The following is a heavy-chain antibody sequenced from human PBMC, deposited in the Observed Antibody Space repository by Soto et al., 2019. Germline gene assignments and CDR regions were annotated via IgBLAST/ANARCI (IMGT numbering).Heavy chain of an antibody. Sequence: GGSLRLSCAASGFTFSSYSMNWVRQAPGKGLEWVSSISSSGSYIYYGDSVKGRFTISRDNAKNSLYLQMNSLRAEDTAVYFCARDREGVGAGLFWGQGTMVTVSS. D-gene: IGHD1-26*01. V-gene: IGHV3-21*01. CDR3: ARDREGVGAGLF. CDR1: GFTFSSYS. J-gene: IGHJ3*01. CDR2: ISSSGSYI.